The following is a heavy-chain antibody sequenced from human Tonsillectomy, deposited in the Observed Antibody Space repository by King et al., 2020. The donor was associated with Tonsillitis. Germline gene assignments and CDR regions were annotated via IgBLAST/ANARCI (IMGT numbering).Heavy chain of an antibody. CDR2: IWYDGNKE. V-gene: IGHV3-33*06. D-gene: IGHD3-22*01. Sequence: QLVQSGGGVVQPGRSLRLSCAASGFTFGRYGMHWVRQAPGKGLEWVAVIWYDGNKEYYADSVKGRFTISRDNSKNTLYLQMNSLRAEDTAVYYCAKAVGPYSYDTSGSYHDYWGQGTLVTVSS. CDR3: AKAVGPYSYDTSGSYHDY. J-gene: IGHJ4*02. CDR1: GFTFGRYG.